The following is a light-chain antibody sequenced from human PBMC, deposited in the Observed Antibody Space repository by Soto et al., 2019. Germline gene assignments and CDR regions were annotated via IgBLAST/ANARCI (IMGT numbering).Light chain of an antibody. CDR1: SSDVGYYNY. Sequence: ALTQPASVSGSPGQSITISCTGISSDVGYYNYVSWYQQHPGKAPKLMIYEVSNRPSGVSNRFSGSKSGITASLTISGLQAEDEGEYFCSSYTRSSTYVFGTGTKVTVL. CDR2: EVS. V-gene: IGLV2-14*01. J-gene: IGLJ1*01. CDR3: SSYTRSSTYV.